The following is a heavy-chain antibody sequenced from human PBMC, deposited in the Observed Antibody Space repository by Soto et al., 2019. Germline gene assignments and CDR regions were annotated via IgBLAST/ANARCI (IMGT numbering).Heavy chain of an antibody. CDR3: VHRRVDSTNYDWFDT. CDR2: IYWDDYK. CDR1: GFSLSSDGVG. V-gene: IGHV2-5*02. Sequence: QLTLKESGPTLVKPTQTLTLTCTFSGFSLSSDGVGVGWIRQPPGRALEWLALIYWDDYKRYSPSRKNRLNITRAPSKNHLCLTLTNLDPVDTATSYCVHRRVDSTNYDWFDTWSQGTLVTVSS. J-gene: IGHJ5*02. D-gene: IGHD4-4*01.